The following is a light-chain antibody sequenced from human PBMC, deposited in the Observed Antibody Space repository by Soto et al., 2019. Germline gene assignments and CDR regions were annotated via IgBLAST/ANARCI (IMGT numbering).Light chain of an antibody. CDR2: EGS. J-gene: IGLJ1*01. CDR1: SSDVGSYNL. V-gene: IGLV2-23*01. Sequence: QSALTQPASVSGSPGQSITISCTGTSSDVGSYNLVSWYQQHPGKAPKLMNYEGSKRPSGLSNRFSGSKSGNTASLTISGLQAEDEADYYCCSYARSSTYVFGTGTKVTVL. CDR3: CSYARSSTYV.